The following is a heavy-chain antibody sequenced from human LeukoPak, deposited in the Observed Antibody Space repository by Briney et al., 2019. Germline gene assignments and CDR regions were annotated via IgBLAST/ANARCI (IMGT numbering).Heavy chain of an antibody. Sequence: GASVKVSCKASGYTFTGYYMHWVRQAPGQGLEWMGWINPNSGGTNYAQKFQGRVTMTTDTSTSTAYMELRSLRSDDTAVYYCARDYPHTLGHYYDSSGYPGYYGMDVWGQGTTVTVSS. CDR3: ARDYPHTLGHYYDSSGYPGYYGMDV. D-gene: IGHD3-22*01. CDR2: INPNSGGT. V-gene: IGHV1-2*02. J-gene: IGHJ6*02. CDR1: GYTFTGYY.